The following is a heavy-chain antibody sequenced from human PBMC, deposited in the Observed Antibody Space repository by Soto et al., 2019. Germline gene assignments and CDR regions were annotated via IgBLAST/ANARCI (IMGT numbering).Heavy chain of an antibody. CDR2: IYYSGNSGST. D-gene: IGHD6-19*01. J-gene: IGHJ6*02. V-gene: IGHV4-39*01. CDR1: GGSISTSTYY. Sequence: QLQLQESGPGLVKPSETLSLTCTVSGGSISTSTYYWGWIRQPPGKGLEWIGNIYYSGNSGSTYSNPSLNSRATISVDTSKNQFSLKLISVTAADTAVYYCATTRAVAYYYGMDVWGQGTTVTVSS. CDR3: ATTRAVAYYYGMDV.